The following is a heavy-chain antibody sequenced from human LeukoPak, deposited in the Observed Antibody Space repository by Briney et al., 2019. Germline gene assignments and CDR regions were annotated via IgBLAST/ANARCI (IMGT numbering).Heavy chain of an antibody. J-gene: IGHJ6*03. CDR3: ARDNIRGVIHYYYMDV. CDR1: GGTISSHY. CDR2: IHYTGST. Sequence: SETLSLTCTVSGGTISSHYWSWIRQPPGKGLEWIGYIHYTGSTNYSPSLKSRVTISVDTSKNQLSLKLSSVTAADTAVYYCARDNIRGVIHYYYMDVWGKGTTVTVSS. D-gene: IGHD3-10*01. V-gene: IGHV4-59*11.